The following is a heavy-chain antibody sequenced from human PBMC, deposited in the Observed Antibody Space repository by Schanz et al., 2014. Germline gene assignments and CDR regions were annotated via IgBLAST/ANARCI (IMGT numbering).Heavy chain of an antibody. J-gene: IGHJ3*01. CDR2: MYINSGST. Sequence: EVQLLESGGGLVQPGGSLRLSCAASGFTVSGNYMSWVRQAPGKGLEWISSMYINSGSTQYADSVKGRFIISRDSSKNTLFLQMNSLRAEDTAVYFCARDGGRDGYNLAFDVWGQGTLVTVSS. D-gene: IGHD5-12*01. V-gene: IGHV3-66*01. CDR3: ARDGGRDGYNLAFDV. CDR1: GFTVSGNY.